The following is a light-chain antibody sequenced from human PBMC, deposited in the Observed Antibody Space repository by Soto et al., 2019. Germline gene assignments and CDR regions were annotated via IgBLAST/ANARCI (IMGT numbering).Light chain of an antibody. Sequence: EIVLTQSPGTLCLSPGEGATLSCRASQSVRNNYLAWYQQKPGQAPRLLISGASSRATGVPDRFSGSGSGTDFTLTVSRLESEDFAVYYCQRYGSSPPHTFGQGTRLEIK. CDR2: GAS. J-gene: IGKJ2*01. CDR1: QSVRNNY. CDR3: QRYGSSPPHT. V-gene: IGKV3-20*01.